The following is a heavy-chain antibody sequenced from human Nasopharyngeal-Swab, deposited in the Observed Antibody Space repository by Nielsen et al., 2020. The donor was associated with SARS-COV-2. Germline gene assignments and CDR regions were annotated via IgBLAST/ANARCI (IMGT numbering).Heavy chain of an antibody. D-gene: IGHD2-15*01. J-gene: IGHJ6*03. V-gene: IGHV4-30-4*01. CDR3: ARVRGPGFYYYYMDV. CDR2: IYYSGST. Sequence: RQAPGKGLEWIGYIYYSGSTYYNPSLKSRVTISVDKSKNQFSLKLSSVTAADTAVYYCARVRGPGFYYYYMDVWGKGTTVTVSS.